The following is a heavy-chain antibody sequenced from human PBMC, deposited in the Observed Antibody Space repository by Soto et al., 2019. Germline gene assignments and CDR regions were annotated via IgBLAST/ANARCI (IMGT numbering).Heavy chain of an antibody. CDR1: GGSISSYY. J-gene: IGHJ4*02. CDR2: IYYSGST. Sequence: SETLSLTCTVSGGSISSYYWSWIRQPPGKGLEWIGYIYYSGSTNYNPSLKSRVTISVDTSKNQFYLKLRSVTAADTAVYYCARTYSGYYDYWCQGTLLTVSS. CDR3: ARTYSGYYDY. V-gene: IGHV4-59*01. D-gene: IGHD1-26*01.